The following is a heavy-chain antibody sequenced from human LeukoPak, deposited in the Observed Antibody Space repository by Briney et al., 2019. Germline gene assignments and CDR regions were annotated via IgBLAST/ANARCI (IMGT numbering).Heavy chain of an antibody. CDR1: GYTFTSYY. CDR2: INPSGGST. D-gene: IGHD3-10*01. J-gene: IGHJ6*03. Sequence: ASVKVSCKASGYTFTSYYMHWVRQAPGQGLEWMGIINPSGGSTSYAQKFQGRVTMTRDTSTSTVYMELSSLRAEDTAVYYCAKVWDSMVRGAHYYYYMDVWGKGTTVTVSS. CDR3: AKVWDSMVRGAHYYYYMDV. V-gene: IGHV1-46*01.